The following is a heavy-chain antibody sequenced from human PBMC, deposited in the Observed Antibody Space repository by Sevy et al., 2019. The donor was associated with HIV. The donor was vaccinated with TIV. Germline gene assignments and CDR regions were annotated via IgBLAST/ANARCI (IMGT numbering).Heavy chain of an antibody. CDR3: ARQIQTGTHQGWFDP. J-gene: IGHJ5*02. CDR2: IYYSGTT. V-gene: IGHV4-39*01. Sequence: SETLSLTCTVSGVSISSSNHYWAWIRQPPGKGLEWIGNIYYSGTTYYNPSLKSRATISVDTSKNQFSLKLGSVTAADTSVYYCARQIQTGTHQGWFDPWGQGTLVTVSS. D-gene: IGHD1-1*01. CDR1: GVSISSSNHY.